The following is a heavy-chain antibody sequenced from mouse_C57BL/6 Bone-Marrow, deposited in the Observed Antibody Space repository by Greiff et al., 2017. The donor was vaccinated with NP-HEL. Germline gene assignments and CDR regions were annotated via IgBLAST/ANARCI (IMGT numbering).Heavy chain of an antibody. Sequence: VKLMESGAELARPGASVKMSCKASGYTFTSYTMHWVKQRPGQGLEWIGYINPSSGYTKYNQKFKDKATLTADKSSSTAYMQLSSLTSEDSAVYYCARGDYYSNYYYAMDYWGQGTSVTVSS. CDR3: ARGDYYSNYYYAMDY. V-gene: IGHV1-4*01. CDR1: GYTFTSYT. D-gene: IGHD2-5*01. J-gene: IGHJ4*01. CDR2: INPSSGYT.